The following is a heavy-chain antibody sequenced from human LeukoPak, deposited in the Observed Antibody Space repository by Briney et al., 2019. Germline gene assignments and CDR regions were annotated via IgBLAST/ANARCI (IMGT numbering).Heavy chain of an antibody. J-gene: IGHJ4*02. CDR3: ASHMYSSSPFFDY. V-gene: IGHV4-39*07. CDR1: GGSISGSSYY. D-gene: IGHD6-6*01. Sequence: SETLSLTCTVSGGSISGSSYYWGWIRQPPGKGLEWIGSIYYSGSTNYNPSLKSRVTISVDTSKNQFSLKLSSVTAADTAVYYCASHMYSSSPFFDYWGQGTLVTVSS. CDR2: IYYSGST.